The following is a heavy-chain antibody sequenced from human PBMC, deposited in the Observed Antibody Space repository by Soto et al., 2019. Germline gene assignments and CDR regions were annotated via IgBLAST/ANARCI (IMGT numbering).Heavy chain of an antibody. CDR1: GFSFSTYA. CDR3: TKDQAAGGTISRYFQY. Sequence: EVQLLESGGGLVQPEGSLRLSCAASGFSFSTYAMSWVRQAPGKGLEWVSGISGSGGTTYYADSVKGRFTISRDNSKNTLYLQVNSLRAEDTAVYYCTKDQAAGGTISRYFQYWGQGILVTVSS. J-gene: IGHJ1*01. CDR2: ISGSGGTT. V-gene: IGHV3-23*01. D-gene: IGHD6-13*01.